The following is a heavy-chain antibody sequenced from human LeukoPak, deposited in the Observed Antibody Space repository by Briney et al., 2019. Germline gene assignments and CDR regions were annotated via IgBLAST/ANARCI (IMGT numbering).Heavy chain of an antibody. J-gene: IGHJ4*02. Sequence: SETLSLTCTVSGGSISSSSYYWGWIRQPPGKGLEWLGSIYYSGSTYYNPSLKSRVTISVDTSKNQFSLKLSSVTAADTAVYYCARLKGYSYGKGYFDYWGQGTLVTVSS. CDR3: ARLKGYSYGKGYFDY. CDR1: GGSISSSSYY. D-gene: IGHD5-18*01. V-gene: IGHV4-39*01. CDR2: IYYSGST.